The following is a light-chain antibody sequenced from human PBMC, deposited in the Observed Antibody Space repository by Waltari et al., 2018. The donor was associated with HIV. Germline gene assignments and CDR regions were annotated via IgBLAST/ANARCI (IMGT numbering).Light chain of an antibody. CDR1: SPHIGAGYA. CDR3: QSYDSSRSGWTV. V-gene: IGLV1-40*01. J-gene: IGLJ3*02. CDR2: ANT. Sequence: QSVLTPPPSVSGAPGQRVTISRTGRSPHIGAGYAGNGSQHLPGTAPKLLIFANTNRPSGVPDRFAGSKFGTSASLAITGLLAEDEADYYCQSYDSSRSGWTVFGGGTKLTVL.